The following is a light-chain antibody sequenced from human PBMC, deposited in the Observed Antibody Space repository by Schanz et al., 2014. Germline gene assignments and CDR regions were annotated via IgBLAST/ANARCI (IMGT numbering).Light chain of an antibody. CDR3: QQYLSYHT. Sequence: DIQMTQSPSTLSASVGDRVTITCRASQSISNWLAWYQQKLGKAPKVLIYDASILESGVPSRFSGSGSGTEFTLTISSLQPDDFATYYCQQYLSYHTFGQGTKVEIK. J-gene: IGKJ2*01. CDR1: QSISNW. V-gene: IGKV1-5*01. CDR2: DAS.